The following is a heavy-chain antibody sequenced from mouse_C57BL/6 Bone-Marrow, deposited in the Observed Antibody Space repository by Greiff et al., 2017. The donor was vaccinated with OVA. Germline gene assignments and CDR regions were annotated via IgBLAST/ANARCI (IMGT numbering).Heavy chain of an antibody. CDR3: AKNSYYSNYTWLAY. V-gene: IGHV2-5*01. D-gene: IGHD2-5*01. CDR1: GFSLTSYG. CDR2: IWRGGST. Sequence: VQLQQSGPGLVQPSQSLSITCTVSGFSLTSYGVHWVRQSPGKGLEWLGVIWRGGSTDYNAAFMSRLSITKDNSKSQVFFKMNRLQADDTAIYYCAKNSYYSNYTWLAYWGQGTLVTVSA. J-gene: IGHJ3*01.